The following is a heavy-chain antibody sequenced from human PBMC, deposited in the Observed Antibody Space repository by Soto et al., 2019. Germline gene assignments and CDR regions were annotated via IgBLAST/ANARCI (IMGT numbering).Heavy chain of an antibody. J-gene: IGHJ4*02. CDR1: GYTFTGDY. CDR3: ARDPAAAGMYYFDY. CDR2: INPNSGGT. V-gene: IGHV1-2*04. Sequence: ASVKVSCKASGYTFTGDYMHWVRQAPRQGLEWMGWINPNSGGTNYAQKFQGWVTMTRDTSISTAYMELSRLRSDDTAVYYCARDPAAAGMYYFDYWGQGTLVTVSS. D-gene: IGHD6-13*01.